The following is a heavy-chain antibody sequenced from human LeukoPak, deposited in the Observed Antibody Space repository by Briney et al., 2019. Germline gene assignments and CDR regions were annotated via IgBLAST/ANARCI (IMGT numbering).Heavy chain of an antibody. D-gene: IGHD3-9*01. CDR1: GFTVSSNY. Sequence: QPGGSLRLSCAASGFTVSSNYMSWVRQAPGKGLEWVSVIYSGGPTYYADSVKGRFTISRDNSKNTLYLQMNSLRAEDTAVYYCARGYYDILTGYYYFDYWGQGTLVTVSS. V-gene: IGHV3-66*01. CDR3: ARGYYDILTGYYYFDY. CDR2: IYSGGPT. J-gene: IGHJ4*02.